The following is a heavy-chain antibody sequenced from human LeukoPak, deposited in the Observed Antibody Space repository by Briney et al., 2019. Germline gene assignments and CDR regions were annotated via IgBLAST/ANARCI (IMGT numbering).Heavy chain of an antibody. V-gene: IGHV1-24*01. Sequence: GASVKVSCKVSGYTLTELSMHWVRQAPGKGPEWMGGFDPEDGETIYAQKFQGRVTMTEDTSTDTAYMELSSLRSEDTAVYYCATSRRLRYFDWLSNTIDYWGQGTLVTVPS. CDR3: ATSRRLRYFDWLSNTIDY. J-gene: IGHJ4*02. CDR1: GYTLTELS. CDR2: FDPEDGET. D-gene: IGHD3-9*01.